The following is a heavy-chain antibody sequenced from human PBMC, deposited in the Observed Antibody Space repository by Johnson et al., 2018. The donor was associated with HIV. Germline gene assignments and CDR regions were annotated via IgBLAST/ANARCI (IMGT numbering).Heavy chain of an antibody. CDR1: GFTFSSYA. CDR3: AKGGCSGGPWGDAFDI. V-gene: IGHV3-23*04. D-gene: IGHD1-26*01. CDR2: ISGSGGST. J-gene: IGHJ3*02. Sequence: VQLVESGGGLVQPGGSLRLSCAASGFTFSSYAMSWVRQAPGKGLEWVSAISGSGGSTYYADSVKGRFTISRDNSKNTLYLQRNSLRAEDTAVYYCAKGGCSGGPWGDAFDIWGQGTMVTVSS.